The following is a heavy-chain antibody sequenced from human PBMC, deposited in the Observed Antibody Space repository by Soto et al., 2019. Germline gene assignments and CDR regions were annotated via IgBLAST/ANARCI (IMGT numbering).Heavy chain of an antibody. CDR3: ARDYGYDILTGYPPIDY. CDR2: ISSSSSTI. Sequence: EVQLVESGGGLVQPGGSLRLSCAASGFTFSSYSMNWVRQAPGKGLEWVSYISSSSSTIYYADSVKGRFTISRDNAKNSLYLQMNSLRAEDTAVYYCARDYGYDILTGYPPIDYWGPGTLVTVYS. J-gene: IGHJ4*02. D-gene: IGHD3-9*01. CDR1: GFTFSSYS. V-gene: IGHV3-48*01.